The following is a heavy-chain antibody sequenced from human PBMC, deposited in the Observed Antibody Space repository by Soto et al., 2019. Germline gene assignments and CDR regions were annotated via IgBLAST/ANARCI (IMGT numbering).Heavy chain of an antibody. D-gene: IGHD3-10*01. CDR1: GFTFSSYA. CDR2: ISYDGSTK. J-gene: IGHJ4*02. CDR3: ARDGRTGTTLPHGGLDQ. Sequence: QEQLMESGGGVVQPGRSLRLSCAASGFTFSSYAIHWVRQAPGKGLEWVAIISYDGSTKFYTDSVKGRFTISRDNSNNTLYLEMNRLRSEDTAVYYCARDGRTGTTLPHGGLDQWGQGTLVTVSS. V-gene: IGHV3-30-3*01.